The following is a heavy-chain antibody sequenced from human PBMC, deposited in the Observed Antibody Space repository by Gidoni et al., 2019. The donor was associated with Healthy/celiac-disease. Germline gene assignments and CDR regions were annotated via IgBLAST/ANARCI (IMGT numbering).Heavy chain of an antibody. D-gene: IGHD4-17*01. CDR1: GFTFSTAW. J-gene: IGHJ4*02. V-gene: IGHV3-15*01. Sequence: EVQLVESGGGLVKPGGSLRLSCAASGFTFSTAWMSWVRQAPGKGLEWVGRIKSKTDGCTTDYAAPVKGRFTISRDDSKNTLYLQMNSLKTEDTAVYYCTTVDGYYVDYWGQGTLVTVSS. CDR3: TTVDGYYVDY. CDR2: IKSKTDGCTT.